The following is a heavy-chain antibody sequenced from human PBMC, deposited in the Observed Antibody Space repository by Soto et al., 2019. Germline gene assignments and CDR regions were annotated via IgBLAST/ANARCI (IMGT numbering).Heavy chain of an antibody. J-gene: IGHJ4*02. V-gene: IGHV4-34*01. CDR1: GGSFSGYY. CDR2: INHSGST. Sequence: SETLSLTCAVYGGSFSGYYWNWIRQPPGKGLEWIGEINHSGSTNYNPSLKSRVTISVGRSKNQFSLKLSSVTAADTAVYYCARVPDYWGQGTLVTVSS. CDR3: ARVPDY. D-gene: IGHD2-2*01.